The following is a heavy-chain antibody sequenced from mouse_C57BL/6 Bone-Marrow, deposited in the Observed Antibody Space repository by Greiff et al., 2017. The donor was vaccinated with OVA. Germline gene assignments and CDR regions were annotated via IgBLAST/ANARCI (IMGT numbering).Heavy chain of an antibody. CDR3: ARKKLDFDY. V-gene: IGHV1-55*01. D-gene: IGHD3-1*01. CDR2: IYPGSGST. Sequence: QVHVKQPGAELVKPGASVKMSCKASGYTFTSYWITWVKQRPGQGLEWIGDIYPGSGSTNYNEKFKSKATLTVDTSSSTAYMQLSSLTSEDSAVYYCARKKLDFDYWGQGTTLTVSS. CDR1: GYTFTSYW. J-gene: IGHJ2*01.